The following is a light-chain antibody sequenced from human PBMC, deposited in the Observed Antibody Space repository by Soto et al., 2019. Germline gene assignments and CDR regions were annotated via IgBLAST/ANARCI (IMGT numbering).Light chain of an antibody. CDR1: QGISNY. CDR3: QKYNSAPRT. V-gene: IGKV1-27*01. CDR2: AAS. J-gene: IGKJ1*01. Sequence: DIQMTQSPSSLSASVGDRVTITCRASQGISNYLARYQQKPGKVPKLLIYAASTLQSGVPCRFSGSGSGTDFTLTISSLQPEDVATYYCQKYNSAPRTFGQGTKVEI.